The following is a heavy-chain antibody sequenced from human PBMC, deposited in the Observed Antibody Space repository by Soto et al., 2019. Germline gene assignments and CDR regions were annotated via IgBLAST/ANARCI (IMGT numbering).Heavy chain of an antibody. V-gene: IGHV1-3*01. D-gene: IGHD2-8*02. Sequence: GASVKVSCKASGYTFTSYAMHWVRQAPGQRLEWMGWINAGNGNTKYSQKFQGRVTITRDTSASTAYMELSSLKPEDTAIYYCTTDYCTGTTCHLNYWGQGALVTVSS. J-gene: IGHJ4*02. CDR2: INAGNGNT. CDR3: TTDYCTGTTCHLNY. CDR1: GYTFTSYA.